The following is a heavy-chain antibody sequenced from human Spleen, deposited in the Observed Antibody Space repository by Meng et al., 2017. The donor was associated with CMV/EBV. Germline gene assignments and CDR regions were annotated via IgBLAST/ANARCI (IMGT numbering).Heavy chain of an antibody. Sequence: GGSLRLSCAASGFTFSSYSMNWVRQAPEKGLEWVSSISSSSSYIYYADSVKGRFTISRDNAKNSLYLQMNSLRAEDTAVYYCARDVRVRGALYYGMDVWGQGTTVTVSS. J-gene: IGHJ6*02. CDR2: ISSSSSYI. CDR3: ARDVRVRGALYYGMDV. D-gene: IGHD3-10*01. V-gene: IGHV3-21*01. CDR1: GFTFSSYS.